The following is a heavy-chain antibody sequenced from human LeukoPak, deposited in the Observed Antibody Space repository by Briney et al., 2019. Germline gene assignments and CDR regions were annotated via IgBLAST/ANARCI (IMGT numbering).Heavy chain of an antibody. CDR2: ISYDGSNK. J-gene: IGHJ6*02. CDR1: GFTFTRFA. D-gene: IGHD3-10*01. Sequence: GRSLRLSCAASGFTFTRFAMYWVRQAPGKGLEWVALISYDGSNKYYADSVKGRFTISRDNSKNTLYLQMNSLRAEDTAVYYCAKGLWFGESRGFYGMDVWGQGTTVTVSS. CDR3: AKGLWFGESRGFYGMDV. V-gene: IGHV3-30*04.